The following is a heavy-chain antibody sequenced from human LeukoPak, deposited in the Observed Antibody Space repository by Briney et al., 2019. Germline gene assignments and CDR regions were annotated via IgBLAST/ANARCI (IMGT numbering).Heavy chain of an antibody. CDR3: ARLGDQLAYNWFDP. D-gene: IGHD2-2*01. Sequence: GESLQISCKGSGYSFTTYSIGCVRQMPGKGLEWMGIIYPGDSATRYSPSFQGQVTISADKSISTAYLQWSSLKASDTARYFFARLGDQLAYNWFDPWGQGTLVTVSS. V-gene: IGHV5-51*01. CDR2: IYPGDSAT. CDR1: GYSFTTYS. J-gene: IGHJ5*02.